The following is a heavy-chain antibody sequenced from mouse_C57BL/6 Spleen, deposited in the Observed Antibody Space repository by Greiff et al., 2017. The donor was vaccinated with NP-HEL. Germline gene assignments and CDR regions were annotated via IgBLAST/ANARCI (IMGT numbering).Heavy chain of an antibody. CDR2: FYPGSGSI. D-gene: IGHD2-1*01. CDR1: GYTFTEYT. V-gene: IGHV1-62-2*01. J-gene: IGHJ3*01. CDR3: ARQEDYGNYAWFAY. Sequence: QVQLQQSGAELVKPGASVKLSCKASGYTFTEYTIHWVKQRSGQGLEWIGWFYPGSGSIKYNEKFKDKATLTADKSSSTVYMELRRLTSKDYAVYFCARQEDYGNYAWFAYWGQGTLVTVSA.